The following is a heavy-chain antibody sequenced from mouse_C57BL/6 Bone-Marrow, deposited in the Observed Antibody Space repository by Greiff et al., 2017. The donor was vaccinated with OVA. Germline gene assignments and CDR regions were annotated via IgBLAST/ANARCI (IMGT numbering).Heavy chain of an antibody. D-gene: IGHD1-1*01. CDR3: ARSNYYGSSYRFAY. V-gene: IGHV1-26*01. Sequence: VQLQQSGPELVKPGASVKISCKASGYTFTDYYMSWVKQSHGKSLEWIGDINPNNGGTSYNQKFKGKATLTVDKSSSTAYMELRSLTSEDSAVYYCARSNYYGSSYRFAYWGQGTLVTVSA. CDR2: INPNNGGT. J-gene: IGHJ3*01. CDR1: GYTFTDYY.